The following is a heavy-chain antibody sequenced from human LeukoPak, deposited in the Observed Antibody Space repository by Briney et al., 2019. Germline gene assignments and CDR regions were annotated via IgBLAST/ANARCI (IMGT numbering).Heavy chain of an antibody. V-gene: IGHV1-2*04. CDR3: ARVLRYFDWPDY. CDR1: GYTFTGYY. CDR2: INPNSGGT. Sequence: ASVKVSCKASGYTFTGYYMHWVRRAPGQGLEWMGWINPNSGGTNYAQKFQGWVTMTRDTSISTAYMELSRLRSDDTAVYYCARVLRYFDWPDYWGQGTLVTVSS. J-gene: IGHJ4*02. D-gene: IGHD3-9*01.